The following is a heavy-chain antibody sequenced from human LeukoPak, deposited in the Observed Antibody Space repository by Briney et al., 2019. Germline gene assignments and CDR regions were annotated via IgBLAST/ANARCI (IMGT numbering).Heavy chain of an antibody. CDR1: GFTFSSYS. V-gene: IGHV3-21*01. D-gene: IGHD3-22*01. CDR2: ISSSSSNI. J-gene: IGHJ5*02. Sequence: GGSLRLSCAASGFTFSSYSMNWVRQAPGKGLEWVSSISSSSSNIYYADSVKGRFTISRDNAKNTLYLQMNSLRAEDTAVYYCARDFLVVVSGWFDPWGQGTLVTVSS. CDR3: ARDFLVVVSGWFDP.